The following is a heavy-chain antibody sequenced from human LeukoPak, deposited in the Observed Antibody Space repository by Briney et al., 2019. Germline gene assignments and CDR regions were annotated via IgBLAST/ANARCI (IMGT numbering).Heavy chain of an antibody. J-gene: IGHJ6*03. CDR1: GGSISSYY. D-gene: IGHD4-17*01. CDR3: ARDGITVTNDEGYYYYYYMDV. Sequence: SETLSLTCTVSGGSISSYYWSWIRQPAGKGLEWIGRIYTSGSTSYNPSLKSRVTMSVDTSKNQFSLKLSSVTAADTAVYYCARDGITVTNDEGYYYYYYMDVWGKGTTVTVSS. CDR2: IYTSGST. V-gene: IGHV4-4*07.